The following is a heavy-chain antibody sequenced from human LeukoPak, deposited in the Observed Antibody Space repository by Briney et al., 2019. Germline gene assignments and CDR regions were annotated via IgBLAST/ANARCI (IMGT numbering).Heavy chain of an antibody. V-gene: IGHV3-23*01. Sequence: NPGGSLRLSCAASGFTFSSFTMSWVRQAPGKGLEWVSGISGSGGSTYYADSVKGRFTISRDRSKDTLYLQMNSLRAEDTALYYCAKDSYYDRSGYYSTWGQGTLVTVSS. D-gene: IGHD3-22*01. J-gene: IGHJ4*02. CDR3: AKDSYYDRSGYYST. CDR2: ISGSGGST. CDR1: GFTFSSFT.